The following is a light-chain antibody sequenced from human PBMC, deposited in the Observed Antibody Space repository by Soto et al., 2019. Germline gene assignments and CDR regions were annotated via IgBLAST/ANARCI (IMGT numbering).Light chain of an antibody. CDR3: QQYEDLPLT. CDR2: DAS. Sequence: DVPMTQSPSSLSASVGDRVIITCKANQSIANFLNWIQHKPGQAPKLLISDASHLELGVSSRFSGSRSGTDFVLEISNLQSEDVATYFCQQYEDLPLTFGGGTKVDI. J-gene: IGKJ4*01. CDR1: QSIANF. V-gene: IGKV1-33*01.